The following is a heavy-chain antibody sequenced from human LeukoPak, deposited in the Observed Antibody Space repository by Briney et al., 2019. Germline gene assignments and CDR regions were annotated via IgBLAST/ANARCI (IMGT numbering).Heavy chain of an antibody. CDR2: IYYSGSI. V-gene: IGHV4-31*03. J-gene: IGHJ5*02. CDR1: GGSISSGGYY. D-gene: IGHD3-3*01. CDR3: ARALRFLEWPYPHNWFDP. Sequence: SSQTLSLTCTVSGGSISSGGYYWSWIRQHPGKGLEWIGYIYYSGSIYYNPSLKSRVTISVDTSKNQFSLKLSSVTAADTAVYYCARALRFLEWPYPHNWFDPWGQGTLVTVSS.